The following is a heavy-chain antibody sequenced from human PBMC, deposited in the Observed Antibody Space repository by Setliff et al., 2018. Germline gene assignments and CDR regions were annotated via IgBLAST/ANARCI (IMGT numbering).Heavy chain of an antibody. CDR3: ARDVEMATIGVSDAFDI. V-gene: IGHV1-69*05. CDR2: IIPIFGTA. J-gene: IGHJ3*02. Sequence: SVKVSCKASGGTFSSYAISWVRQAPGQGLEWMGGIIPIFGTASYAQKFQGRVTMTRDTSTSTVYMELSSLRSEDTAVYYCARDVEMATIGVSDAFDIWGQGTVVTVSS. CDR1: GGTFSSYA. D-gene: IGHD5-12*01.